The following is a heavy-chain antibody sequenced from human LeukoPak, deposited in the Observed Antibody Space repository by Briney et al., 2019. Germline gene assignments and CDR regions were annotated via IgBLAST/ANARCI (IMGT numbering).Heavy chain of an antibody. CDR3: ATAYITIFGVVNGAFDI. J-gene: IGHJ3*02. Sequence: ASVKVSCKASGYSFNDYGIGWVRQAPGQGLEWMGWISTYNDNIEYGQKFQGRVTITADTSTDTAYMELSSLRSEDTAVYYCATAYITIFGVVNGAFDIWGQGTMVTVSS. CDR2: ISTYNDNI. CDR1: GYSFNDYG. V-gene: IGHV1-18*01. D-gene: IGHD3-3*01.